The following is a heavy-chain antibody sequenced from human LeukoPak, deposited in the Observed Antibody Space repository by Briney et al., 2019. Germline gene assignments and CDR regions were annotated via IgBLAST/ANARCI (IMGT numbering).Heavy chain of an antibody. CDR1: GFTFSSYS. J-gene: IGHJ4*02. V-gene: IGHV3-48*04. D-gene: IGHD2-21*01. Sequence: GGSLRLSCAASGFTFSSYSVNWVRQAPGKGLEWVSYISSSSSTIYYADSVKGRFTISRDNAKNLLYLQMNSLRAEDTAVYYCARGPSYCGGDCYSYFDYWGQGTLVTVSS. CDR2: ISSSSSTI. CDR3: ARGPSYCGGDCYSYFDY.